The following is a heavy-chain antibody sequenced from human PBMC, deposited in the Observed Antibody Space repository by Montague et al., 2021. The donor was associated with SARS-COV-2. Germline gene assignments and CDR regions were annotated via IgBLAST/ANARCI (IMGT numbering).Heavy chain of an antibody. J-gene: IGHJ3*01. CDR2: IYWDDGK. Sequence: PALVKPTQTLTLTCTFSGFSLRANRMSVGWILQPPGKALEWLVLIYWDDGKRYTPSLRSRVTITKDTAKKQVVLTMTNVDPDDSATYDCGAVQTDAFDFWGQGTMVTVSS. CDR1: GFSLRANRMS. D-gene: IGHD6-19*01. V-gene: IGHV2-5*02. CDR3: GAVQTDAFDF.